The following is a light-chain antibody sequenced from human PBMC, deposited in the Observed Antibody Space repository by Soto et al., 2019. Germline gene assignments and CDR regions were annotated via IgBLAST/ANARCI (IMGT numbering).Light chain of an antibody. CDR2: AVS. V-gene: IGKV1-39*01. CDR3: QQSYSTPLT. Sequence: DIQVTQSPSYLSASVGDRVIITCRAGQPISTSLHWFQQKPGKAPKLLIYAVSNLQAGVPSRFSGRGTGTEVTLTITSLQPDDIALYYCQQSYSTPLTFGGGTKVQI. J-gene: IGKJ4*01. CDR1: QPISTS.